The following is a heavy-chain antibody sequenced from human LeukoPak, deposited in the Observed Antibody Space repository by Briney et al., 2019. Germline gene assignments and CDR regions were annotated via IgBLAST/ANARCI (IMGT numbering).Heavy chain of an antibody. CDR1: GGSIISYY. D-gene: IGHD1-14*01. Sequence: SETLSLTCTVSGGSIISYYGSWLRQPPGKGLEWIGFIYSSGSTNYNPSLRGRLTISVDTYKNQFSLRLISVTAADTAVYYCARHFKHVRSGTQHWFDPWGQGTLVTVSS. CDR2: IYSSGST. J-gene: IGHJ5*02. CDR3: ARHFKHVRSGTQHWFDP. V-gene: IGHV4-4*09.